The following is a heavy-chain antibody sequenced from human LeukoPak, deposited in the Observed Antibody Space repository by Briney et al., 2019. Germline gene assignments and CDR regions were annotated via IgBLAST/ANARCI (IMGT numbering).Heavy chain of an antibody. CDR2: ISGSSAYI. J-gene: IGHJ4*02. D-gene: IGHD1-26*01. CDR3: ARERGREQPLNY. CDR1: GFTFSSYN. V-gene: IGHV3-21*01. Sequence: PGGSLRLSCAASGFTFSSYNMNWVRQAPGKGLEWVSSISGSSAYIFYADSVEGRFTISRDNTKNSLYLQMHSLRAEDTAVYYCARERGREQPLNYWGQGTLVTVSS.